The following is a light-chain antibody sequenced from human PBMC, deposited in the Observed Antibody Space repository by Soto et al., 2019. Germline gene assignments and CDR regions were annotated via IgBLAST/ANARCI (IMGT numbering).Light chain of an antibody. V-gene: IGKV1-39*01. Sequence: DIQMTQSPSSLSASVGDRVCVTCRASQTISKYLNWYQQKPGKAPKLLIYGASILQSGVPSRFSGSGSGTGFTLTISSLQPEDFATYYCQQSYSTPRTFGQGTKVDIK. CDR3: QQSYSTPRT. CDR1: QTISKY. CDR2: GAS. J-gene: IGKJ1*01.